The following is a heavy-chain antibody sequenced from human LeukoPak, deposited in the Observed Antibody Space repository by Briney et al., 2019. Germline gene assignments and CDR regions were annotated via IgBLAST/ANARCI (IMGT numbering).Heavy chain of an antibody. CDR2: INPKSGDT. V-gene: IGHV1-2*02. CDR3: ARDRLWWRYYDSSGYFDY. CDR1: GYTFTGYY. Sequence: ASVKVSCRASGYTFTGYYIHWVRQAPGQGLEWMGWINPKSGDTNLAQKFQGRVTMTRDTSISTAYMELSRLRSDDTAVYYCARDRLWWRYYDSSGYFDYWGQGTLVTVSS. J-gene: IGHJ4*02. D-gene: IGHD3-22*01.